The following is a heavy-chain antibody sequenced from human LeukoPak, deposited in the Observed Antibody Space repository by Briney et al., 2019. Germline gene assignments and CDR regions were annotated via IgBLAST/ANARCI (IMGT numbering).Heavy chain of an antibody. V-gene: IGHV3-23*01. CDR1: GFAFSSYA. CDR2: ISGSGGST. J-gene: IGHJ4*02. CDR3: AKAPNIVGATGFLDY. Sequence: GGSLRLSCAASGFAFSSYAMSWVRQAPGKGLEWVSAISGSGGSTYYADSVKGRFTISRDNSKNTLYLQMNSLRAEDTAVYYCAKAPNIVGATGFLDYWGQGTLVTVSS. D-gene: IGHD1-26*01.